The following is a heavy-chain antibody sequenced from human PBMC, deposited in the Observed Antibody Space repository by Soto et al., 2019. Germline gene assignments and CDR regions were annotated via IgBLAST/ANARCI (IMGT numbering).Heavy chain of an antibody. J-gene: IGHJ5*02. V-gene: IGHV3-74*01. CDR3: ARFPS. Sequence: PGGSLRLSCAASGFTFSSCWMHWVRQAPGKGLVWVSRINGDGSSTNYADSVKGRFTISRDNAKNTLYLQMNSLRAEDTAVYYCARFPSWGQGTLVTVSS. CDR1: GFTFSSCW. CDR2: INGDGSST.